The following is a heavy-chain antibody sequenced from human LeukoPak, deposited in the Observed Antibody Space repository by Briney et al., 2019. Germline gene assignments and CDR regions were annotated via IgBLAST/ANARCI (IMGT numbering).Heavy chain of an antibody. Sequence: GGSLRLSCSASGFTFSSYWMSWVRQAPGKGLEWVANIKQDGSEKYYVDSVKGRFTISRDNAKNSLYLQMNSLRAEDTAVYYCAKSGYYHDAFDIWGQGTMVTVSS. CDR1: GFTFSSYW. J-gene: IGHJ3*02. CDR3: AKSGYYHDAFDI. V-gene: IGHV3-7*01. CDR2: IKQDGSEK. D-gene: IGHD3-22*01.